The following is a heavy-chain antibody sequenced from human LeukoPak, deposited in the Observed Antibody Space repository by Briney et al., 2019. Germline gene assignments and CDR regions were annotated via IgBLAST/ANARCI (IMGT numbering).Heavy chain of an antibody. J-gene: IGHJ4*02. CDR1: GDSVSSNSAT. CDR3: ARGRKLASTMYYFDY. Sequence: SQTLSLTCAISGDSVSSNSATWKWIRQSPSRGLEWLGRTYYRSKWYNDYAVSVKSRITVNPDTSKNQLSLQPNSVTVEGTAIYYCARGRKLASTMYYFDYWGQGTLVTVSS. D-gene: IGHD3-10*02. V-gene: IGHV6-1*01. CDR2: TYYRSKWYN.